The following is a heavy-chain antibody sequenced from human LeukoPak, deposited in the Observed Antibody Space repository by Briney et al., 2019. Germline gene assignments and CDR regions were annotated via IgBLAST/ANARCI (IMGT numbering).Heavy chain of an antibody. Sequence: GASVKVSCKVSGYTLTELSMHWVRQAPGKGLEWMGGFDPEDGETIYAQKFQGRVTMTEDTSTDTAYMELSSLRSEDTAVYYCATGTYYDFWSGYGIWGQGTMVTVSS. CDR2: FDPEDGET. CDR3: ATGTYYDFWSGYGI. CDR1: GYTLTELS. V-gene: IGHV1-24*01. J-gene: IGHJ3*02. D-gene: IGHD3-3*01.